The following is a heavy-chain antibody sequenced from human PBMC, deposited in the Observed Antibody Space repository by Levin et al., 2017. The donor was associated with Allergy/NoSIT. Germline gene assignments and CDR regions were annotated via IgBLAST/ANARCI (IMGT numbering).Heavy chain of an antibody. V-gene: IGHV3-53*01. J-gene: IGHJ4*02. CDR3: AMDSSGYYSKFDY. CDR2: IYGGGGT. CDR1: GFTVSTNY. D-gene: IGHD3-22*01. Sequence: GGSLRLSCAASGFTVSTNYMSWVRQAPGKGLEWVSVIYGGGGTYYADSVKGRFTISRDNSKNTLYLQMNSLRAEDTAVYYCAMDSSGYYSKFDYWGQGTLVTVSS.